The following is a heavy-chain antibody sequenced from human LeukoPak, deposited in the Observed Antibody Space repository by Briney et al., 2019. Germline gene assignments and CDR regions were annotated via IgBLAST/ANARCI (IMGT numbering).Heavy chain of an antibody. D-gene: IGHD2-15*01. CDR1: GFTFDDYA. CDR3: AKDIAQYGGCLDY. J-gene: IGHJ4*02. Sequence: GRSLRLSCAASGFTFDDYAMHWVRQAPGKGLEWVSGISWNSGSIGYADSVKGRFTISRDNAKNSLYLQMNSLRAEDTALYYCAKDIAQYGGCLDYWGQGTLVTVSS. CDR2: ISWNSGSI. V-gene: IGHV3-9*01.